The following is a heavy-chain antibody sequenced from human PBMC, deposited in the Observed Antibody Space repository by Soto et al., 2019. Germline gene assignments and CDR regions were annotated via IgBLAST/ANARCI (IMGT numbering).Heavy chain of an antibody. J-gene: IGHJ5*02. Sequence: RASVKVSCKASGYTFTSYGISWVRQAPGQGLEWMGWISAYNGNTNYAQKLQGRVTMTTDTSTSTAYMELRSLRSDDTAVYYCARVLLWFGESGRFDPWGQGTLVTVSS. CDR3: ARVLLWFGESGRFDP. V-gene: IGHV1-18*04. CDR1: GYTFTSYG. D-gene: IGHD3-10*01. CDR2: ISAYNGNT.